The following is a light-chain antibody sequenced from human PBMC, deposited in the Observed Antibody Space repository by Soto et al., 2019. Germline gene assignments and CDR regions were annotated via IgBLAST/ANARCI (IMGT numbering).Light chain of an antibody. CDR1: QNIFTC. J-gene: IGKJ4*01. V-gene: IGKV1-5*01. Sequence: DIQITQSPSTLSASVGDRVTITCRASQNIFTCLAWYQHKPVKAPKLLIYDASILESGVPSRFSGSGSGTLFTLTITNLQYDDFASYYCQQYNTHSFGGGTKVDIK. CDR3: QQYNTHS. CDR2: DAS.